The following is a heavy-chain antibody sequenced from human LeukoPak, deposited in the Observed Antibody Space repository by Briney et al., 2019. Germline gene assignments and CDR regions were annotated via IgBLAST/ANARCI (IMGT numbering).Heavy chain of an antibody. CDR1: GGSISSSSYY. CDR2: IYYSGST. Sequence: SETLSLTCTVSGGSISSSSYYWGWIRQPPGKGLEWIGSIYYSGSTYYNPSLKSRVTISVDTSKNQFSLKLSSVTAADTAVYYCAISFDWLLGYFDYWGQGTLVTVSS. D-gene: IGHD3-9*01. V-gene: IGHV4-39*07. CDR3: AISFDWLLGYFDY. J-gene: IGHJ4*02.